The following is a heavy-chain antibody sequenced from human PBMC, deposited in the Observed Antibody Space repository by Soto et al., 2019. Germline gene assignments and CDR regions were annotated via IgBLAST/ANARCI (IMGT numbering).Heavy chain of an antibody. D-gene: IGHD6-13*01. J-gene: IGHJ4*02. Sequence: SETLSLTCTVSYGSIRSYYWSWIRQPPGKGLEWIASIYHSVSTYYNPSLRSRVTISIDTSKNQFSLKLSSVTAADTAVYYCARDLRIAAAGNPRYYFDYWGQGTLVTVSS. CDR3: ARDLRIAAAGNPRYYFDY. CDR1: YGSIRSYY. CDR2: IYHSVST. V-gene: IGHV4-38-2*02.